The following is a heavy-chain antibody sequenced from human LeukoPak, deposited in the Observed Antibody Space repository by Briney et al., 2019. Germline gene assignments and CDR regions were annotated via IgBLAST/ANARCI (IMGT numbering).Heavy chain of an antibody. CDR3: AKSIGIVDGYYFDY. CDR1: GFTFDDYA. V-gene: IGHV3-9*01. CDR2: ISWNSGSI. J-gene: IGHJ4*02. Sequence: PGGSLRLSCAASGFTFDDYAMHWDRQAPGKGLEWVSGISWNSGSIGYADSVKGRFTISRDNAKNSLYLQMNSLRAEDTALYYCAKSIGIVDGYYFDYWGQGTLVTVSS. D-gene: IGHD5-12*01.